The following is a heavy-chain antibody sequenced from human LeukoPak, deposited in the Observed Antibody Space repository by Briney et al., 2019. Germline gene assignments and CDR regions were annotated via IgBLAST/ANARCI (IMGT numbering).Heavy chain of an antibody. V-gene: IGHV3-74*01. D-gene: IGHD3-9*01. CDR3: ARDLDWLLFDY. Sequence: GGSLRHSCAASGFTFSAYWMHWVRQAPGKGLVWVSRVKYDGSTTTYADSVKGRFTISRDNAKNILYLQMNSLRVEDTAVYYCARDLDWLLFDYWGQRTLVTVSS. J-gene: IGHJ4*02. CDR2: VKYDGSTT. CDR1: GFTFSAYW.